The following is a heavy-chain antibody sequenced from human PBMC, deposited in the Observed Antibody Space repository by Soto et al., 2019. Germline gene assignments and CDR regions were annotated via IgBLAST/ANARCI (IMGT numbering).Heavy chain of an antibody. V-gene: IGHV3-33*01. CDR2: IWYDGSNK. J-gene: IGHJ4*02. D-gene: IGHD6-19*01. CDR3: ARGQQWLAQSLDY. Sequence: PGGSLRLSCAASGFTFSSYGMHWVRQAPGKGLEWVAVIWYDGSNKYYADSVKGRFTISRGNSKNTLYLQMNSLRAEDTAVYYCARGQQWLAQSLDYWGQGTLVTVSS. CDR1: GFTFSSYG.